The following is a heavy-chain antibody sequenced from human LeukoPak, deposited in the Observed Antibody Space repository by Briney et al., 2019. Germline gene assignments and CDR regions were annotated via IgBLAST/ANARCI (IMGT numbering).Heavy chain of an antibody. CDR1: GFTFSSYS. CDR2: ISTSSGNM. V-gene: IGHV3-21*01. CDR3: ARRAPSHDFDD. Sequence: TGGSLRLSCAASGFTFSSYSMNWVRQAPGKGLEWVSAISTSSGNMYYADSVKGRFTISRDNAKNSLYLQMNSLRVEDTAVYYCARRAPSHDFDDWGQGTLVTVSS. J-gene: IGHJ4*02.